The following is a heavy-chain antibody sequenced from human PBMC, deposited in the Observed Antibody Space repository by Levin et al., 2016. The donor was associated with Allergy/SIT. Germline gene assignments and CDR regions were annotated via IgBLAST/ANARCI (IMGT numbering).Heavy chain of an antibody. CDR2: VIPIVGVG. D-gene: IGHD3-10*01. J-gene: IGHJ6*02. CDR3: ARGTIYGSGEDGMDV. Sequence: WVRQAPGQGLEWMGRVIPIVGVGNYAQKFQGRVTITADKSTTTAYMELSSLRFEDTAVYYCARGTIYGSGEDGMDVWGQGTTVTVSS. V-gene: IGHV1-69*04.